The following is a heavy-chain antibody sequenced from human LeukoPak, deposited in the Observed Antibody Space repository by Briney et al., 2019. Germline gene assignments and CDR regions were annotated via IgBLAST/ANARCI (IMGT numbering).Heavy chain of an antibody. V-gene: IGHV3-64D*06. Sequence: GGSLRLSCSASGFTFSSYAMHWVRQAPGKGLEYVSAISSNGGSTYYADPVKGRFTISRDNSKNTLYLQMSSLRAEDTAVYYCVKRYSSGWYSRVYYFDYWGQGTLVTVSS. J-gene: IGHJ4*02. CDR1: GFTFSSYA. D-gene: IGHD6-19*01. CDR2: ISSNGGST. CDR3: VKRYSSGWYSRVYYFDY.